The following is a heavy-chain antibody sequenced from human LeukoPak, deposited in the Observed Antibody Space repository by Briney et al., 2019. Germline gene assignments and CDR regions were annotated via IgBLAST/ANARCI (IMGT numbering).Heavy chain of an antibody. CDR3: ARTTYYYDSSGYQRGYYYYMDV. Sequence: SGGSLRLPCAASRFTFSSYSMNWVRQAPGKGLEWVSSISSSSSYIYYADSVKGRFTISRDNAKNSLYLQMNSLRAEDTAVYYCARTTYYYDSSGYQRGYYYYMDVWGKGTTVTVSS. CDR2: ISSSSSYI. J-gene: IGHJ6*03. CDR1: RFTFSSYS. D-gene: IGHD3-22*01. V-gene: IGHV3-21*01.